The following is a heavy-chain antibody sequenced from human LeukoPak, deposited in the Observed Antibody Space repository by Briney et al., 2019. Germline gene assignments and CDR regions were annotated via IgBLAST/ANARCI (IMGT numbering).Heavy chain of an antibody. Sequence: GGSLRLSCAASGFTFSSYSMNWVRQAPGKGLEWVSYISSSSSTIYYADSVKGRFTISRDNAKNSLYLQMNSLRAEGTAVYYCAREGYYGSGSYSDYYYYMDVWGKGTTVTISS. CDR1: GFTFSSYS. V-gene: IGHV3-48*01. CDR3: AREGYYGSGSYSDYYYYMDV. D-gene: IGHD3-10*01. CDR2: ISSSSSTI. J-gene: IGHJ6*03.